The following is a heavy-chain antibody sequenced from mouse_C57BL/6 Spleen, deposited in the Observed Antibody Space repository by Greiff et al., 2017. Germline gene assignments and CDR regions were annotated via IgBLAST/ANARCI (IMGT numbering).Heavy chain of an antibody. D-gene: IGHD2-3*01. Sequence: QVQLQQSGPELVKPGASVKISCKASGYAFSSSWMNWVKQRPGKGLEWIGRIYPGDGDTNYNGKFKGKATLTADKSSSTAYMQLSSLTSEDSAVYFCARSDYDGYHYWGQGTTLTVSS. CDR3: ARSDYDGYHY. V-gene: IGHV1-82*01. J-gene: IGHJ2*01. CDR1: GYAFSSSW. CDR2: IYPGDGDT.